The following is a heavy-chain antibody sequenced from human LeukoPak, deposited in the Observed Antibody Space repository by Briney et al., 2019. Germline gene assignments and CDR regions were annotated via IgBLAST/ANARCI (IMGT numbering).Heavy chain of an antibody. CDR3: ARGRPYSSSWYFDL. D-gene: IGHD6-13*01. Sequence: SETLSLTCAVYGGSFGGYYCSWIRQPPGKGLEWIGEINHSGSTNYNPSLKSRVTISVDTSKNQFSLKLSSVTAADTAVYYCARGRPYSSSWYFDLWGRGTLVTVSS. J-gene: IGHJ2*01. CDR1: GGSFGGYY. CDR2: INHSGST. V-gene: IGHV4-34*01.